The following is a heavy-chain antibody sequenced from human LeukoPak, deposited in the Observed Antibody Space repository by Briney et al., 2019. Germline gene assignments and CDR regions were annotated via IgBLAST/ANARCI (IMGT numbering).Heavy chain of an antibody. CDR3: ASPPPPDYSGSRSYYVNFDY. CDR2: IYYSGST. V-gene: IGHV4-39*01. J-gene: IGHJ4*02. Sequence: PSETLSLTCIVFGGSISSSSYYWGWIRQPPGKGLEWIGSIYYSGSTYYNPSLKNRVTISVDTSKNQFSLKLNSVTAADTAVYYCASPPPPDYSGSRSYYVNFDYWGQGTLVTVSS. CDR1: GGSISSSSYY. D-gene: IGHD3-10*01.